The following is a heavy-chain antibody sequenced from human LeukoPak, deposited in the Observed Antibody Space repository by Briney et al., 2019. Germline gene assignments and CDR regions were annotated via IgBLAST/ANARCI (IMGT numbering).Heavy chain of an antibody. V-gene: IGHV3-9*01. CDR2: ISWNSGSI. D-gene: IGHD4/OR15-4a*01. J-gene: IGHJ6*03. Sequence: GRSLRLSCAASGFTFDDYAMHWVRPAPGKGLEWVSGISWNSGSIGYADSVKGRFTISRDNAKNSLYLQMNSLRAEDTALYYCAKDMGLSYYYYYMDVWGKGTTVTVSS. CDR3: AKDMGLSYYYYYMDV. CDR1: GFTFDDYA.